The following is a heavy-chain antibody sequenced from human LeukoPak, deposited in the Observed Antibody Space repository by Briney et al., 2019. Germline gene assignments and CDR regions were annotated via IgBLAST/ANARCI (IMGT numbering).Heavy chain of an antibody. V-gene: IGHV1-2*02. Sequence: ASVKVSCKASGYTFTGYYMHWVRQAPGQGLEWMGWINPNSGDTNYAQKFQGRVTMTRDTSISTAYMELRSLRSDDTAVYYCARGGRGSSTSCPDYWGQGTLVTVSS. D-gene: IGHD2-2*01. J-gene: IGHJ4*02. CDR2: INPNSGDT. CDR1: GYTFTGYY. CDR3: ARGGRGSSTSCPDY.